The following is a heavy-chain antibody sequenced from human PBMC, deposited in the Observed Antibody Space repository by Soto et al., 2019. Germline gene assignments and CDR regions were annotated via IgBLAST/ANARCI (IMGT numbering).Heavy chain of an antibody. V-gene: IGHV4-59*01. CDR1: GGSISSYY. CDR3: ARGPRVEMATIPAEYFQH. CDR2: IYYSGST. Sequence: SETLSLTCTVSGGSISSYYWSWIRQPPGKGLEWIGYIYYSGSTNYNPSLKSRVTISVDTSKNQFSLKLSSVTAADTAVYYCARGPRVEMATIPAEYFQHWGQGTLVTVSS. D-gene: IGHD5-12*01. J-gene: IGHJ1*01.